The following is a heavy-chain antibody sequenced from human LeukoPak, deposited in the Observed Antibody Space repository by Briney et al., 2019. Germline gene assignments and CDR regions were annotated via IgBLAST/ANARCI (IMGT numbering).Heavy chain of an antibody. V-gene: IGHV3-23*01. D-gene: IGHD3-22*01. CDR3: AKRGVVIRVILVGFHKEAYYFDS. Sequence: GGSLRLSCAASGITLSNYGMSWVRQAPGKGLEWVAGSGSGGGTNYADSVKGRFTISRDNPKNTLYLQMNSLRAEDTAVYFCAKRGVVIRVILVGFHKEAYYFDSWGQGALVTVSS. CDR2: SGSGGGT. CDR1: GITLSNYG. J-gene: IGHJ4*02.